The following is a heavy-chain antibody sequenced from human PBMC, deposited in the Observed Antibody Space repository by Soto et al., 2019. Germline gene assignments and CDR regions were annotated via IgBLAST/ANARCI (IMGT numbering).Heavy chain of an antibody. J-gene: IGHJ4*02. CDR3: TTDLPGYCSSTSCYRDY. D-gene: IGHD2-2*01. Sequence: GGSLRLSCAASGFTFSNAWMSWVRQAPGKGLEWVGRIKSKTDGGTTDYAAPVKGRFTISGDDSKNTLYLQMNSLKTEDTAVYYCTTDLPGYCSSTSCYRDYWGQGTLVTVSS. V-gene: IGHV3-15*01. CDR1: GFTFSNAW. CDR2: IKSKTDGGTT.